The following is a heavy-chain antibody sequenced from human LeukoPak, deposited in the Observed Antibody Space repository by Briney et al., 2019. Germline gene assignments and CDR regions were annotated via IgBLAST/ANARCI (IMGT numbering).Heavy chain of an antibody. J-gene: IGHJ4*02. D-gene: IGHD2-2*01. V-gene: IGHV3-9*03. Sequence: GGSLRLSCAASGFTFDDYAMHWVRQAPGKGREWVSGISWNSGSIAYADSVKGRFTISRDNAKNSLYLQMNSLRAEDMALYYCAKGYCSSTSCSGDYWGQGTLVTVSS. CDR3: AKGYCSSTSCSGDY. CDR2: ISWNSGSI. CDR1: GFTFDDYA.